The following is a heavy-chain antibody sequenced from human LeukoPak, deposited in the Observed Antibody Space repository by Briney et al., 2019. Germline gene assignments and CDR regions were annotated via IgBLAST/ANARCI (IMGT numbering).Heavy chain of an antibody. V-gene: IGHV1-46*01. Sequence: ASVKVSCKASGYTFTSYYMHWVRQAPGQGLEWMGIINPSGGSTSYAQKFQGRVTMTRDTSTGIVYMELSSLRSEDTAVYYCASQSAAIPHDDAFDIWGQGTMVTVSS. CDR1: GYTFTSYY. D-gene: IGHD2-2*01. CDR2: INPSGGST. CDR3: ASQSAAIPHDDAFDI. J-gene: IGHJ3*02.